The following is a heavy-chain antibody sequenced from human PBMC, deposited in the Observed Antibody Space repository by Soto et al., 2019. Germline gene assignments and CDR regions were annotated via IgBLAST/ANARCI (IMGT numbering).Heavy chain of an antibody. D-gene: IGHD1-7*01. CDR3: ARRSRTGTTFYYYYGMDV. Sequence: ASVKVSCKASGYTFTSYGISWVRQSPGQGLEWMGWISAYNGNTNYAQKLQGRVTMTTDTSTSPAYMELRSLRSDDTAVYYCARRSRTGTTFYYYYGMDVWGQGTTVTVSS. CDR2: ISAYNGNT. CDR1: GYTFTSYG. J-gene: IGHJ6*02. V-gene: IGHV1-18*01.